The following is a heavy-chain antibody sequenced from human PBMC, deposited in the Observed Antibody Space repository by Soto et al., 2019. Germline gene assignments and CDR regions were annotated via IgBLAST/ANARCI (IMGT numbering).Heavy chain of an antibody. J-gene: IGHJ1*01. V-gene: IGHV5-51*01. CDR3: ARLPKGSQALGYFQH. Sequence: GESLKISFKGSGYSFTSYLIGWVRQMPVKGLEWMGIIYPGDSDTRYSPSFQGQVTISADKSISTAYLQWSSLKASDTDMYYCARLPKGSQALGYFQHLGQGTLLAVSS. D-gene: IGHD2-15*01. CDR2: IYPGDSDT. CDR1: GYSFTSYL.